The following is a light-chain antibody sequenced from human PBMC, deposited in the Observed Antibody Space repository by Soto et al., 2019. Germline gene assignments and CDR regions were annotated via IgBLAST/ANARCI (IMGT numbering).Light chain of an antibody. CDR1: SSDIGGYNS. Sequence: QPALTQPPSASGSPGQSVTISCTGTSSDIGGYNSVSWYQHSPGKAPKLILYGGTNRPSGVPDRFSGSKSGNTASLTVSGLQAEDDGDYYCSSYAGNHVLAFGGGTKLTVL. CDR2: GGT. V-gene: IGLV2-8*01. CDR3: SSYAGNHVLA. J-gene: IGLJ2*01.